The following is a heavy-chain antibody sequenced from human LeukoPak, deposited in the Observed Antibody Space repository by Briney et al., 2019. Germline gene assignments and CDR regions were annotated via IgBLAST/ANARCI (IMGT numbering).Heavy chain of an antibody. CDR3: AKVTYGSGTYGAFDY. CDR1: GFTFSGYW. J-gene: IGHJ4*02. D-gene: IGHD3-10*01. CDR2: INERGTDS. Sequence: GGSLRLSCTASGFTFSGYWIHWVRQPPGMGLVWVSRINERGTDSMYAESVKGRFTISRDNAKNTLYLQMNSLRAEDTAVYYCAKVTYGSGTYGAFDYWGQGTLVTVSS. V-gene: IGHV3-74*03.